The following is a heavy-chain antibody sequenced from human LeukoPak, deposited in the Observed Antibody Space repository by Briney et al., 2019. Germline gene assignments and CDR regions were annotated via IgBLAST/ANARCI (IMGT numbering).Heavy chain of an antibody. Sequence: GGSLRLSCADSGFTFNSYWMHWVRQAPGKGLAWVSHITTDGRGTSYADSVKGRFTISRDNSKNTLYLQMNSLRAEDTAVYYCAREPSERIPCDIWGQGTMVTVSS. CDR1: GFTFNSYW. V-gene: IGHV3-74*01. CDR2: ITTDGRGT. D-gene: IGHD1-14*01. J-gene: IGHJ3*02. CDR3: AREPSERIPCDI.